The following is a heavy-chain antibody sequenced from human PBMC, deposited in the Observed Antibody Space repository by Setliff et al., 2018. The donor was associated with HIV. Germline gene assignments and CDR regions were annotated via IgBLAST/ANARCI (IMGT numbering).Heavy chain of an antibody. J-gene: IGHJ6*03. CDR2: IYYSGST. CDR3: ARARTPYYYDSSAYYFNYYYMDV. CDR1: GGSISSSY. V-gene: IGHV4-59*01. Sequence: SETLSLTFTVSGGSISSSYWSWIRQPPGKGLEWIGYIYYSGSTNYNPSLKSRVTISVDTSKNQFSLKLSSVTAADTAVYYCARARTPYYYDSSAYYFNYYYMDVWGKGTTVTVSS. D-gene: IGHD3-22*01.